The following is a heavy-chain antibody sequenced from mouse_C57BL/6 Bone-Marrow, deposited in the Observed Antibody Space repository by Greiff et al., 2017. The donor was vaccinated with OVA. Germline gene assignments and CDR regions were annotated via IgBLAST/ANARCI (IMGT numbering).Heavy chain of an antibody. Sequence: VQLQQSGPELVKPGASVKISCKASGYTFTDYYMNWVKQSHGKSLEWIGDINPNNGGTSYNQKFKGKATLTVDKSSSTAYMELRSLTSEDSAVYYCARAEPYYYGSSYSYWGQGTLVTVSA. CDR1: GYTFTDYY. V-gene: IGHV1-26*01. CDR2: INPNNGGT. D-gene: IGHD1-1*01. J-gene: IGHJ3*01. CDR3: ARAEPYYYGSSYSY.